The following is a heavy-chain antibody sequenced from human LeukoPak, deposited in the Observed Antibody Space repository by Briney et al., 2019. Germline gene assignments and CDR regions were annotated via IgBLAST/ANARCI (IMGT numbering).Heavy chain of an antibody. CDR2: ISGSGGST. CDR3: AKGIVPMIVVVIGGMDV. D-gene: IGHD3-22*01. V-gene: IGHV3-23*01. Sequence: GGSLRLSCAASGFTFSSYALSWVRQAPGKGLEWVSAISGSGGSTYYADSVKGRFTISRDNSKNTLYLQMNSLRAEDTAVYYCAKGIVPMIVVVIGGMDVWGQGTTVTVSS. CDR1: GFTFSSYA. J-gene: IGHJ6*02.